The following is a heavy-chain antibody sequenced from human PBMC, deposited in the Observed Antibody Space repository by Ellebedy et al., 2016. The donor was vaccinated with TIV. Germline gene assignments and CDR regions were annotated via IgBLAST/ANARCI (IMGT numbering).Heavy chain of an antibody. J-gene: IGHJ2*01. CDR1: GGSFSAYY. Sequence: MPSETLSLTCALYGGSFSAYYWTWIRQPPGKGLEWIGEIHPSGSTSYNPSLDSRVTISADRAKNQFSLKVTSVTAEDTAVYHCASGNDAHKSGRLWGLGTLVTVSS. D-gene: IGHD1-1*01. V-gene: IGHV4-34*01. CDR2: IHPSGST. CDR3: ASGNDAHKSGRL.